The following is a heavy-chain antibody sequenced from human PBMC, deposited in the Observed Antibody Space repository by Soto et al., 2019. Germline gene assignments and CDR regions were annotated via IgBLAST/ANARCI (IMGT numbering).Heavy chain of an antibody. V-gene: IGHV4-34*01. J-gene: IGHJ6*02. Sequence: SETLSLTCAVYGGSFSGYYWSWIRQPPGKGLEWIGEINHSGSTNYNPSLKSRVTISVDTSKNQFSLKLSSVTAADTAVYYCASSTTPYYYYGMDVWGQGTSVTVSS. D-gene: IGHD2-2*01. CDR3: ASSTTPYYYYGMDV. CDR2: INHSGST. CDR1: GGSFSGYY.